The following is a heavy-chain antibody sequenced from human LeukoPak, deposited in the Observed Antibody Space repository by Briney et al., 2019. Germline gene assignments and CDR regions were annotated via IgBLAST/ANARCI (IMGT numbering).Heavy chain of an antibody. Sequence: PGGSLRLSCAASGFTFSSSAMSWVRQAPGKGLEWVSSISSSSSYIYYAGSVKGRFTISRDNAKNSLYLQMNSLRAEDTAVYYCARDRITMVRRFDYWGQGTLVTVSS. J-gene: IGHJ4*02. CDR3: ARDRITMVRRFDY. CDR1: GFTFSSSA. D-gene: IGHD3-10*01. V-gene: IGHV3-21*01. CDR2: ISSSSSYI.